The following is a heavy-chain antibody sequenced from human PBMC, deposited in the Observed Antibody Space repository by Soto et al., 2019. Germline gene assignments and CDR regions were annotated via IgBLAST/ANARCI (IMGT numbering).Heavy chain of an antibody. V-gene: IGHV3-53*01. CDR2: IYSGGST. D-gene: IGHD3-10*01. CDR1: GFTVSSNY. J-gene: IGHJ2*01. Sequence: EVQLVESGGGLIQPGGSLRLSCAASGFTVSSNYMSWVRQAPGKGLEWVSVIYSGGSTYYADSVKGRFTISRDKSKNTLYLQMNSLIDEDTAVYYCAGGHLVPVGDWYFDRWGRGTLVTVSS. CDR3: AGGHLVPVGDWYFDR.